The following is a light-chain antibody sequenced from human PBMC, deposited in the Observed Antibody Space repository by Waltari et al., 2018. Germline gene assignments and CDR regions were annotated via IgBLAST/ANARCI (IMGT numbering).Light chain of an antibody. CDR3: QTGGHGTWV. CDR1: SGHSTNI. CDR2: VNSDGSH. Sequence: QLVVTQSPSASAPLGASVKLTCTLSSGHSTNIVAWLQQRPEKGPRYLMKVNSDGSHIKGDEIPDRFSGSSSGAARYLTISSLQSDDEADYFCQTGGHGTWVFGGGTTLTVL. V-gene: IGLV4-69*01. J-gene: IGLJ3*02.